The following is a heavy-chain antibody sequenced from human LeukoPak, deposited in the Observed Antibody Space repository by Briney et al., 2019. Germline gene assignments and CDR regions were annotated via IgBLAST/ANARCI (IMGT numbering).Heavy chain of an antibody. CDR3: ARRDSSTSSESRDYALDI. V-gene: IGHV3-30*04. CDR1: GFTFSTYA. J-gene: IGHJ3*02. Sequence: GGSLRLSCAASGFTFSTYAMHWVRQASGKGLEWVTIISFDAKNIYYADSVKGRFTISRDNSKSTLYLQMNSLRTEDTAVYYCARRDSSTSSESRDYALDIWGQGTMVTVSS. CDR2: ISFDAKNI. D-gene: IGHD3-22*01.